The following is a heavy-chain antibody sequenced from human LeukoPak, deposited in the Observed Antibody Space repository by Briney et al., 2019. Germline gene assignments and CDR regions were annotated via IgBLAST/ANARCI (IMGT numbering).Heavy chain of an antibody. Sequence: SETLSLTCTVSGDSISNYYWSWIRQSPGKELEWIGYMYNRGSTIYNPSLKSRVTIPTDTSKNQFSLRLTSVTAADTAVYYCARAEKAVTGTLDSWGQGTLITVSS. CDR3: ARAEKAVTGTLDS. CDR1: GDSISNYY. CDR2: MYNRGST. D-gene: IGHD6-19*01. J-gene: IGHJ4*02. V-gene: IGHV4-59*01.